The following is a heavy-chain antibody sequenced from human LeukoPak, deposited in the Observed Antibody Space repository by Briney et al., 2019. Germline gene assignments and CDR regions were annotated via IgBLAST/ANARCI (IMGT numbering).Heavy chain of an antibody. CDR3: TTIAAAGQIDY. CDR2: IGRGIT. CDR1: GFTFSSYS. D-gene: IGHD6-13*01. Sequence: PGGSLRLSCAASGFTFSSYSMNWVRQAPGKGLEWVAHIGRGITYADSVKGRFTISRDNAKNSVYLQMTSLRAEDTAVYYCTTIAAAGQIDYWGQGTLVTVSS. V-gene: IGHV3-48*04. J-gene: IGHJ4*02.